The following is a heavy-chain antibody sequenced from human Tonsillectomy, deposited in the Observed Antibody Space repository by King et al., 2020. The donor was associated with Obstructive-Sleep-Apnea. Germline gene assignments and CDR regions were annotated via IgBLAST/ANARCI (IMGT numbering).Heavy chain of an antibody. V-gene: IGHV5-51*01. J-gene: IGHJ4*02. CDR2: IYPGDSDT. CDR1: GYSFTSYW. D-gene: IGHD5-12*01. Sequence: EQLVQSGAEVKKPGESLKISCKGSGYSFTSYWIGWWRQMPGKGLEWMGIIYPGDSDTRYSPSFQGQVTISADKSISTAFLQWSSLKASDTAMYYCARRSVDIVATLDQYYFDYWGQGTLVTVSS. CDR3: ARRSVDIVATLDQYYFDY.